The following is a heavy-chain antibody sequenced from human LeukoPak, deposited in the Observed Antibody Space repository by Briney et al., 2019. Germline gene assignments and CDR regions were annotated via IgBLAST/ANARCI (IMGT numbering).Heavy chain of an antibody. CDR1: GGTFSSYA. CDR3: ARPDYVWGSYRYSWFDP. Sequence: GASVKVSCKASGGTFSSYAISWVRQAPGQGLEWMGWISAYNGNTNYAQKLQGRVTMTTDTSTSTAYMELRSLRSDDTAVYYCARPDYVWGSYRYSWFDPWGQGTLVTVSS. D-gene: IGHD3-16*02. J-gene: IGHJ5*02. CDR2: ISAYNGNT. V-gene: IGHV1-18*01.